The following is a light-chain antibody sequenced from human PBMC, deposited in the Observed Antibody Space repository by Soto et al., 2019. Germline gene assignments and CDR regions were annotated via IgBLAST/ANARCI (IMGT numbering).Light chain of an antibody. J-gene: IGKJ4*01. V-gene: IGKV1-9*01. Sequence: IPGTQSPSSLSASVGDSVTITCRASQDISSYLAWYQQKPGKAPTLLVYAASTLQSGVPSRFSGSGFGTDFTLTISSLQAEDFASYYCQQLRSYPSTFGGGTKVEIK. CDR1: QDISSY. CDR3: QQLRSYPST. CDR2: AAS.